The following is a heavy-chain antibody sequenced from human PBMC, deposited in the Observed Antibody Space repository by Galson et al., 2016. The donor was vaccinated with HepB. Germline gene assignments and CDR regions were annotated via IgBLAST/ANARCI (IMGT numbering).Heavy chain of an antibody. CDR3: ARDACWDFSYGYFDL. CDR2: INSDGSST. CDR1: GFIFSSYW. D-gene: IGHD1-26*01. Sequence: SLRLSCAASGFIFSSYWMHWVRQVPGKGLVWVSRINSDGSSTSYADSVKGRFTISRDNAKNTLYLQMNSLRAEDTAVYYCARDACWDFSYGYFDLWGRGTLVTVSS. V-gene: IGHV3-74*01. J-gene: IGHJ2*01.